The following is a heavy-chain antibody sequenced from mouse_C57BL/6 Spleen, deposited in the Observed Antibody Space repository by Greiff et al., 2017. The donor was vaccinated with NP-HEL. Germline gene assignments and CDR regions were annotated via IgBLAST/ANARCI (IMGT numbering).Heavy chain of an antibody. CDR2: IHPNSGST. V-gene: IGHV1-64*01. CDR1: GYTFTSYW. J-gene: IGHJ3*01. Sequence: QVQLKQPGAELVKPGASVKLSCKASGYTFTSYWMHWVKQRPGQGLEWIGMIHPNSGSTNYNEKFKSKATLTVDKSSSTAYMQLSSLTSEDSAVYYCARDYSPAAYWGQGTLVTVSA. D-gene: IGHD2-12*01. CDR3: ARDYSPAAY.